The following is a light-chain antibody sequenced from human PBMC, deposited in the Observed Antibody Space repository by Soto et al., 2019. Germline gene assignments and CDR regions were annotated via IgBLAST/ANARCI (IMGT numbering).Light chain of an antibody. CDR3: QQCGSSPWT. CDR1: QSVSSY. V-gene: IGKV3-20*01. Sequence: GLTQTPATLSLSPGERATLSCSASQSVSSYLAWYQQKPGQAPRLLIYAASSRATGIPDRCSGGRSGTNFTPTISRLEPEDFSVYYCQQCGSSPWTFGQGTKVDI. J-gene: IGKJ1*01. CDR2: AAS.